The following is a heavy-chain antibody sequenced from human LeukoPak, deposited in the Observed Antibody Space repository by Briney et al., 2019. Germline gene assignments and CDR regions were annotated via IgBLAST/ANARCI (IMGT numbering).Heavy chain of an antibody. CDR1: GGTFSSYA. CDR2: IIPIFGTA. Sequence: ASVKVFCKASGGTFSSYAISWVRQAPGQGLEWMGGIIPIFGTANYAQKFQGRVTITADESTSTAYMELSSLRSEDTAVYYCARSGYYDSSGNYWGQGTLVTVSS. CDR3: ARSGYYDSSGNY. D-gene: IGHD3-22*01. V-gene: IGHV1-69*13. J-gene: IGHJ4*02.